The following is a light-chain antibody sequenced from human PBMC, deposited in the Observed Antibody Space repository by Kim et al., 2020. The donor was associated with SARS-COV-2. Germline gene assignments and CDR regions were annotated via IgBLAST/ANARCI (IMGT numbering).Light chain of an antibody. J-gene: IGKJ2*01. Sequence: SASVGDRVTITCRASQAIRNNLGWYQHKPGIPPKLLIYATSTLHSGVPSRFSGSGSATDFTLTISSLQPEDFATYYCLQDYNYPYTFGQGTKLEI. CDR3: LQDYNYPYT. V-gene: IGKV1-6*01. CDR1: QAIRNN. CDR2: ATS.